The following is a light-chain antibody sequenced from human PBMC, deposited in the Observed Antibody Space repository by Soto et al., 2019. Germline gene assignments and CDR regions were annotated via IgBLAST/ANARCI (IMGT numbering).Light chain of an antibody. CDR3: QQSNSFPWT. CDR1: QSISSW. Sequence: DIQMTQSPSTMSASVGNTVTITCRASQSISSWLAWYQQKPGKAPKLLIYGASSWQSGVPARFSGSGSGTDFTLTISSLQPEDFATYYCQQSNSFPWTFGQGTKVDIK. CDR2: GAS. J-gene: IGKJ1*01. V-gene: IGKV1-12*01.